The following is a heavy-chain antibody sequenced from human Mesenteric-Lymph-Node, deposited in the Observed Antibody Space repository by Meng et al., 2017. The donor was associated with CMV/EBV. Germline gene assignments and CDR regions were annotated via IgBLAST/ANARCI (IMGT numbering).Heavy chain of an antibody. CDR3: ARLHRYCSGGSCYGMDV. CDR2: IYYSGGS. Sequence: SETLSLTCTVSGDSISNYYWSWIRQPPGKVLEWIGYIYYSGGSDYNPSLKSRVTISVDTSKNQFSLKLSSVTAADTAVYYCARLHRYCSGGSCYGMDVWGQGTTVTVSS. J-gene: IGHJ6*02. CDR1: GDSISNYY. V-gene: IGHV4-59*12. D-gene: IGHD2-15*01.